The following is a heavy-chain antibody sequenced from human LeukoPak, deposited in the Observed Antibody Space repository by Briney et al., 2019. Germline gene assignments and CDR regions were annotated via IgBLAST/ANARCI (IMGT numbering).Heavy chain of an antibody. J-gene: IGHJ4*02. CDR2: IKEDGSEK. Sequence: GGSLGLSCAASGFTFNTYWMSWVRQAPGKGLEWVANIKEDGSEKYYVDSVKGRFTISRDNAKNSLYLQMNSLRAEDTAVYYCARGGYQLIDYWGQGTLVTVSS. CDR1: GFTFNTYW. D-gene: IGHD5-18*01. CDR3: ARGGYQLIDY. V-gene: IGHV3-7*01.